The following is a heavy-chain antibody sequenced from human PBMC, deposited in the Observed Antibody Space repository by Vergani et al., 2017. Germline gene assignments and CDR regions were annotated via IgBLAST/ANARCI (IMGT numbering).Heavy chain of an antibody. D-gene: IGHD3-16*01. CDR2: IHASGTK. CDR1: GASITSGSFY. V-gene: IGHV4-61*02. CDR3: ARHDRKTYTATMGWYDY. Sequence: QVHLNEAGPGLVKPSQTLSLTCTVSGASITSGSFYWSWIRQPAGKGLEWIGRIHASGTKNYNPSLRSRVTLSVDTSKNQLSLKMISMTAADTALYFCARHDRKTYTATMGWYDYWGQGILVTVSS. J-gene: IGHJ4*02.